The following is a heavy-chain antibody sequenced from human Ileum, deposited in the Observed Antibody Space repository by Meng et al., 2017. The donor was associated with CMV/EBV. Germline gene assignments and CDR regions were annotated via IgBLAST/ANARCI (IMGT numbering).Heavy chain of an antibody. CDR2: ISPDGRNK. V-gene: IGHV3-30*18. D-gene: IGHD1-26*01. Sequence: DSGFSFTNYGFQGVREAPGKGLEWVAAISPDGRNKYYAESVKGRFTISRDNSKDTLYLQMNTLRAEETAVYYCAKDSGRNQGWFDPWGQGTLVTVSS. CDR3: AKDSGRNQGWFDP. CDR1: GFSFTNYG. J-gene: IGHJ5*02.